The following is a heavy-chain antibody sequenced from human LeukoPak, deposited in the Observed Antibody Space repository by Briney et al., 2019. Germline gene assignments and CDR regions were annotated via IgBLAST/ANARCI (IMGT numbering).Heavy chain of an antibody. D-gene: IGHD2-2*01. V-gene: IGHV3-23*01. CDR3: ARADCSSTSCFCMDV. J-gene: IGHJ6*02. CDR2: ITGNGGST. CDR1: GFTFSSYA. Sequence: PGGSLRLSCAASGFTFSSYAMSWVRQVPGRGLEWVSSITGNGGSTYYADSVKDRFTISRDNSKNTLYLQMNSLRGEDTAVFYCARADCSSTSCFCMDVWGQGTTVTVSS.